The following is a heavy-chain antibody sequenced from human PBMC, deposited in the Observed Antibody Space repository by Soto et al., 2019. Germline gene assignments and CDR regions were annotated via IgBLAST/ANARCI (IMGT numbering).Heavy chain of an antibody. CDR2: IYHSGST. CDR1: NGSISSAIYY. D-gene: IGHD3-10*01. J-gene: IGHJ5*02. CDR3: AGRSSLASVQVYFGEISNYNWFDP. Sequence: QLQLQESGPGLVKPSETLSLTCTVSNGSISSAIYYWAWIRQPPGKELEWIGRIYHSGSTYYNPSLQGRVTISVDTSKNQFSLKLSSVTAADTAVYFCAGRSSLASVQVYFGEISNYNWFDPWGQGTLVTVSS. V-gene: IGHV4-39*01.